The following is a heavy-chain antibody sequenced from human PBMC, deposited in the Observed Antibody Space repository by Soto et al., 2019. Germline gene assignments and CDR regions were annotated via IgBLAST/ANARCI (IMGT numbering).Heavy chain of an antibody. Sequence: EVQLLESGGGLVQPGGSLRLSCAASGFTFSSYAMSWVRQAPGKGLEWVSAISGSGGTTYYADSVKGRFTFSRDNSKNTLYLQMNSLRAAYTAVYYCAKTANGWFSAFDIWGQWTMVTVSS. D-gene: IGHD6-19*01. CDR2: ISGSGGTT. CDR1: GFTFSSYA. V-gene: IGHV3-23*01. J-gene: IGHJ3*02. CDR3: AKTANGWFSAFDI.